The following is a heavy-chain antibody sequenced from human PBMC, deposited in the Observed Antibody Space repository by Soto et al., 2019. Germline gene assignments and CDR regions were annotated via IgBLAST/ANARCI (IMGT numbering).Heavy chain of an antibody. J-gene: IGHJ1*01. V-gene: IGHV1-18*01. D-gene: IGHD3-9*01. CDR1: GYTFTSHG. Sequence: ASVKVSCKASGYTFTSHGISWVRQAPGQGLEWMGWISAYNGNTNYAQKLQGRVTMTTDTSTSTAYMELRSLRSDDTAVYYCARSDYDILTMAPRAFACWGQGTVVTVSS. CDR3: ARSDYDILTMAPRAFAC. CDR2: ISAYNGNT.